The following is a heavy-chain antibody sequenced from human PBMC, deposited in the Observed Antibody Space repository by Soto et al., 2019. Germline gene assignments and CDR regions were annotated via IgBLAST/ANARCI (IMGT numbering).Heavy chain of an antibody. CDR3: ARAVRTASDYYYYMDV. Sequence: ASVKVSCKASGYTFTGYYMHWVRQAPGQGLEWMGWINPNSGATNYAQKLQGWVTMTRDTSISTAYMELSRLRSDDTALYYCARAVRTASDYYYYMDVWGKGTTVTVSS. V-gene: IGHV1-2*04. D-gene: IGHD2-21*02. CDR1: GYTFTGYY. CDR2: INPNSGAT. J-gene: IGHJ6*03.